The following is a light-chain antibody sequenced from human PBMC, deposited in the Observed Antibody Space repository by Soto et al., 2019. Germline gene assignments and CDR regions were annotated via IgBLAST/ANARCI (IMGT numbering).Light chain of an antibody. CDR3: QQYGSSSYT. CDR1: QSVSSSY. J-gene: IGKJ2*01. CDR2: GAS. Sequence: EIVLTQSPGTLSLSPGEKATLSCRASQSVSSSYLTWYQQKPGQAPRHLIYGASSRATGIPDRFSGSGSGTDFTLTISRLEPEDFAVYYCQQYGSSSYTFGQGTKLEIK. V-gene: IGKV3-20*01.